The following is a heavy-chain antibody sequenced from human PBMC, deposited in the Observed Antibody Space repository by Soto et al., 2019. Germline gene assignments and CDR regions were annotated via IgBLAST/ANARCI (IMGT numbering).Heavy chain of an antibody. D-gene: IGHD6-13*01. CDR2: ISHSGIT. CDR1: GASVSSDGYY. J-gene: IGHJ4*02. Sequence: PSETLSLTCRVSGASVSSDGYYWTWLRQYSGGGLEFIGYISHSGITYHNPSLQSRPTLSVDTSKNHFSLDLRFVTVADTAIYYCAPAWSSSLLFQYWGQGTLVTVSS. CDR3: APAWSSSLLFQY. V-gene: IGHV4-31*03.